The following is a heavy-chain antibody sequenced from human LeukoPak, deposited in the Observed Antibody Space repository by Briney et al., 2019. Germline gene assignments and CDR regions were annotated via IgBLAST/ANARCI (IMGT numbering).Heavy chain of an antibody. CDR3: ARSDCGGDCSDAFDI. V-gene: IGHV3-33*01. CDR2: IWYDGSNK. D-gene: IGHD2-21*02. Sequence: PGGSLRLSCAASGFTFGSYGMHWVRQAPGKGLEWVAVIWYDGSNKYYADSVKGRFTISRDNSKNTLYLQMNSLRAEDTAVYYCARSDCGGDCSDAFDIWGQGTMVTVSS. J-gene: IGHJ3*02. CDR1: GFTFGSYG.